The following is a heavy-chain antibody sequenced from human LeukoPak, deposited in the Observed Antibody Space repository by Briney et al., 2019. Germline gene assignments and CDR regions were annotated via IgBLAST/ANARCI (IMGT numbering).Heavy chain of an antibody. D-gene: IGHD2-2*01. V-gene: IGHV4-38-2*01. CDR3: AGVHCSSTSCSREDYYYYMDV. CDR2: IYHSGST. CDR1: GYSISSGYY. Sequence: SETLSLTCAVSGYSISSGYYWGWIRQPPGKGLEWIGSIYHSGSTYYNPSLKSRVTISVDTSKNQFSLKLSSVTAADTAVYYCAGVHCSSTSCSREDYYYYMDVWGKGTTVTVSS. J-gene: IGHJ6*03.